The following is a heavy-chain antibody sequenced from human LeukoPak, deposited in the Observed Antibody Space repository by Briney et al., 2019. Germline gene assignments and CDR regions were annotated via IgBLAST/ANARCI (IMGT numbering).Heavy chain of an antibody. CDR2: IWYDGSNK. CDR1: GLTFSSYG. V-gene: IGHV3-33*01. CDR3: ARDVLTKGGPFDY. D-gene: IGHD2-8*01. J-gene: IGHJ4*02. Sequence: GGSLRLSCAASGLTFSSYGMHWVRQAPGKGLEWVAVIWYDGSNKYYADSVKGRFTISRDNSKNTLYLQMNSLRAEDTAVYYCARDVLTKGGPFDYWGQGTLVTVSS.